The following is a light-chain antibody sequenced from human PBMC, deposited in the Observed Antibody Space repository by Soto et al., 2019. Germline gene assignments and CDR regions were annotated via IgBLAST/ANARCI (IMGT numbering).Light chain of an antibody. Sequence: VLTQSPGTLSLSPGDRATLSCRASQSVSSSYLAWYQQKPGQAPRRLIYDASSRATGIPDRFSGSGSGTYVTLTISRLEPEDSAVYFCHQYASLSTFGQGTKLEIK. J-gene: IGKJ2*01. CDR1: QSVSSSY. CDR2: DAS. V-gene: IGKV3-20*01. CDR3: HQYASLST.